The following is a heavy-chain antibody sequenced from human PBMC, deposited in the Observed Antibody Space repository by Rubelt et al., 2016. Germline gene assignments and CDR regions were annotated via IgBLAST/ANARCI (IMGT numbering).Heavy chain of an antibody. V-gene: IGHV4-34*01. J-gene: IGHJ4*02. D-gene: IGHD1-26*01. CDR1: GGSFSGYY. CDR3: ARVGGATDY. Sequence: QVQLQESGPGLLKPSETLSLTCAVYGGSFSGYYWSWIRQPPGKGLEWIGEINHSGSTNYNPSLKSRVTISVDTSKNQFSRKLSSVTAADTAVYYCARVGGATDYWGQGTLVTVSS. CDR2: INHSGST.